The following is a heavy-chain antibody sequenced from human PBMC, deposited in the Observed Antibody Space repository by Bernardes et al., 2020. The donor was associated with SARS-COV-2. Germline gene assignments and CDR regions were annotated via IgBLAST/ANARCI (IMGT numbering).Heavy chain of an antibody. CDR3: VRGGIGYLSHDGFDV. V-gene: IGHV3-23*01. J-gene: IGHJ3*01. Sequence: GGSLRLSCAASGFPFSIYAMSWVRQAPGKGLEWVSVISGGGGSTYYADSVKGRFTISRDNYRDTLYLQMNSLRDDDTAVFYCVRGGIGYLSHDGFDVWGQGTTVTVSS. CDR2: ISGGGGST. D-gene: IGHD3-3*01. CDR1: GFPFSIYA.